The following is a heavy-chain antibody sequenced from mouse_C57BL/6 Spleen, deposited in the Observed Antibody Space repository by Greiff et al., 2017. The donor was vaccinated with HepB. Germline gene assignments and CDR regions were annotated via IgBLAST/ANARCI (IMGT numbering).Heavy chain of an antibody. CDR3: ARLLLLHWYFDV. CDR1: GFTFSSYG. Sequence: EVKLEESGGDLVKPGGSLKLSCAASGFTFSSYGMSWVRQTPDKRLEWVATISSGGSYTYYPDSVKGRFTISRDNAKNTLYLQMSSLKSEDTAMYYCARLLLLHWYFDVWGTGTTVTVSS. D-gene: IGHD1-1*01. J-gene: IGHJ1*03. V-gene: IGHV5-6*02. CDR2: ISSGGSYT.